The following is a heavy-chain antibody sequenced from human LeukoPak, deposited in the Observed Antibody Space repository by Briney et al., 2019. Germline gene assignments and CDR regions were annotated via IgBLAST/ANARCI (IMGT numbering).Heavy chain of an antibody. CDR1: GSTFTSYD. D-gene: IGHD2-2*02. Sequence: ASVKVSCKASGSTFTSYDINWVRQATGQGLEWMGWMNPNSGNTGYAQKFQGRVTMTRNTSISTAYMELSSLRSEDTAVYYCARGGEALGYCSSTSCYTGGWFDPWGQGTLVTVSS. CDR2: MNPNSGNT. J-gene: IGHJ5*02. V-gene: IGHV1-8*01. CDR3: ARGGEALGYCSSTSCYTGGWFDP.